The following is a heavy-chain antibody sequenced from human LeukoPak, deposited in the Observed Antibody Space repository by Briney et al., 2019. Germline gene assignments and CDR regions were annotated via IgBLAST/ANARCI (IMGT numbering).Heavy chain of an antibody. CDR1: GGSISSSSYY. CDR2: IYYSGST. J-gene: IGHJ5*02. Sequence: PSETLSLTCTVSGGSISSSSYYWSWIRQPPGKGLEWIGYIYYSGSTNYNPSLKSRVTISVDTSKNQFSLKLSSVTAADTAVYYCARLRGTTVIWFDPWGQGTLVTVSS. CDR3: ARLRGTTVIWFDP. D-gene: IGHD3-22*01. V-gene: IGHV4-61*05.